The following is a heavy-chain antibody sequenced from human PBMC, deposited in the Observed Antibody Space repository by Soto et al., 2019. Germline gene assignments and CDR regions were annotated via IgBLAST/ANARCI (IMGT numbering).Heavy chain of an antibody. V-gene: IGHV3-7*03. J-gene: IGHJ6*02. CDR1: GFTFSSYW. D-gene: IGHD6-19*01. Sequence: VQLVESGGGLVQPGGSLRLSCAASGFTFSSYWMSWVRQAPGKGLEWVANIKQDGSEKYYVDSVKGRFTISRDNAKNSLDLQMNSLRAEDTAVYYCARVGGWLVRYYYYGMDVWGQGTTVTVSS. CDR3: ARVGGWLVRYYYYGMDV. CDR2: IKQDGSEK.